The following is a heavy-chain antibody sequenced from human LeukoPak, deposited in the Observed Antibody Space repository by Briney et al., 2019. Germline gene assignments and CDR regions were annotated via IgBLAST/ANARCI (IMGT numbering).Heavy chain of an antibody. V-gene: IGHV4-39*07. J-gene: IGHJ4*02. CDR3: ARDSSSTRPLDY. CDR1: GGSISSSSYY. D-gene: IGHD1-1*01. Sequence: SETLSLTCTVSGGSISSSSYYWGWIRQPPGKGLEWIGSIYYSGSTNYNPSLKSRVTMSVDTSKNQFSLKLSSVTAADTAVYYCARDSSSTRPLDYWGQGTLVTVSS. CDR2: IYYSGST.